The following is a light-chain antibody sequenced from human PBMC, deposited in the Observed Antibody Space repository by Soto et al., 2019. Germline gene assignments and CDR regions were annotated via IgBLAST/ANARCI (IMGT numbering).Light chain of an antibody. J-gene: IGKJ3*01. CDR1: QTISTF. V-gene: IGKV1-39*01. CDR3: QKTFSSPPFS. Sequence: DIQMTQSPSSLSASVGDRVTLTCRASQTISTFLNWYQQKPGKAPNLLIYGASNLHSGVPSRFSGSGSGTDFTLTISSLQPEDFAIYFCQKTFSSPPFSFGPGTKVDVK. CDR2: GAS.